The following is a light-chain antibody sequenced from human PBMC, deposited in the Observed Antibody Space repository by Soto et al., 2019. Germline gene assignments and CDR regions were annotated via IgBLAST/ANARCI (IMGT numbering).Light chain of an antibody. CDR1: QRISSY. CDR2: AAS. V-gene: IGKV1-39*01. Sequence: DIQMTQSPSTLSASVVDRVTITCRASQRISSYVNWYQQKPGKAPKLLIYAASTLQSGVPSRFSGSGSGTDFTLTISSLQPEDFATYYCQQLNSYPRTFGQGTKGDIK. CDR3: QQLNSYPRT. J-gene: IGKJ1*01.